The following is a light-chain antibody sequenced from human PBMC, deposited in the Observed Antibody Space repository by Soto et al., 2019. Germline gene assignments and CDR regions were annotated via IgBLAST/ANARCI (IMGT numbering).Light chain of an antibody. J-gene: IGKJ1*01. CDR3: QQYNSYSRT. Sequence: DIQMTQSPATLSASVGDRVTITCRASQSISSWLAWYLQKPGKAPKLLIYKASSLESGVPSRFSGSGSGTEFTLTISSLQPDDFATYYCQQYNSYSRTFGQGTNVDIK. CDR1: QSISSW. V-gene: IGKV1-5*03. CDR2: KAS.